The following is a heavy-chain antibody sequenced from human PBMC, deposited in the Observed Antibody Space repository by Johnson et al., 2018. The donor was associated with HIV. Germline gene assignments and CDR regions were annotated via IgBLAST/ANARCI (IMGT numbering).Heavy chain of an antibody. CDR2: INWNGGST. J-gene: IGHJ3*02. CDR3: AREATYYDYVWGSYAFDI. V-gene: IGHV3-20*04. D-gene: IGHD3-16*01. Sequence: MQLVESGGGLVQPGGSLRLSCAASGFTFSSYEMNWVRQAPGKGLEWVSGINWNGGSTGYADSVKGRFTISRDNAKNSLYLQMNSLRAEDTAVYYCAREATYYDYVWGSYAFDIWGQGTMVTVSS. CDR1: GFTFSSYE.